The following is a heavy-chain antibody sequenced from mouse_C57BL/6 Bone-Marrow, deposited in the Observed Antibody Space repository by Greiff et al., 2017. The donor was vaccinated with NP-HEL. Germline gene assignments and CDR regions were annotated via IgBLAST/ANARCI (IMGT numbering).Heavy chain of an antibody. CDR2: IWGVGST. Sequence: QVQLKESGPGLVAPSQSLSITCTVSGFSLTSYGVDWVRQSPGKGLEWLGVIWGVGSTNYNSALKSRLSISKDNSKSQVFLKMNSLQTDDTAMYYCAIYSNYRFAYWGQGTLVTVSA. D-gene: IGHD2-5*01. CDR1: GFSLTSYG. V-gene: IGHV2-6*01. CDR3: AIYSNYRFAY. J-gene: IGHJ3*01.